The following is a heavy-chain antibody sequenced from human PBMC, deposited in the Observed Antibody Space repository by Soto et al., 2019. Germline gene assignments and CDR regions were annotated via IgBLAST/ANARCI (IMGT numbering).Heavy chain of an antibody. D-gene: IGHD5-12*01. J-gene: IGHJ4*02. CDR3: AGGGGAATMTHFDY. CDR2: IKQDGSEK. V-gene: IGHV3-7*01. CDR1: GFTFSSYW. Sequence: EVQLVESGGGLVQPGGSLRLSCAASGFTFSSYWMSWVRQAPGKGLEWVANIKQDGSEKYYVDSVKGRFTISRDNAKNSLYLQMNSLRAEDTAVYYCAGGGGAATMTHFDYWGQGTLVTVSS.